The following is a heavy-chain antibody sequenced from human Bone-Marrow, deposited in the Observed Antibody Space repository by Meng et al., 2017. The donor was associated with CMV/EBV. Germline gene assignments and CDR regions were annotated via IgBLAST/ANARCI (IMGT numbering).Heavy chain of an antibody. CDR1: GFTFSSYW. V-gene: IGHV3-7*01. J-gene: IGHJ4*02. CDR3: ARIYYDFWSGYHALTADY. CDR2: IKQDGSEK. Sequence: GGSLRLSCAASGFTFSSYWMSWVRQAPGKGLEWVANIKQDGSEKYYVDSVKGRFTISRDNAKNSLYLQMNSLRAEDTAVYYCARIYYDFWSGYHALTADYWGQGTLVTVSS. D-gene: IGHD3-3*01.